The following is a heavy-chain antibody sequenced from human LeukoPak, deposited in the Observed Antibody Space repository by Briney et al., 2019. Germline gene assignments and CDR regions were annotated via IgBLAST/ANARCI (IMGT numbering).Heavy chain of an antibody. V-gene: IGHV3-49*04. CDR2: IRSKIYGGTP. Sequence: GGSLRLSCTASGFTFGDYAMTWVRQAPGKGLEWVGFIRSKIYGGTPEYAASVKGRFTISRDDSKGITYLQMDSLKTEDTAVYYCTRDQTPYYWGQGTLVTVSS. CDR1: GFTFGDYA. CDR3: TRDQTPYY. J-gene: IGHJ4*02.